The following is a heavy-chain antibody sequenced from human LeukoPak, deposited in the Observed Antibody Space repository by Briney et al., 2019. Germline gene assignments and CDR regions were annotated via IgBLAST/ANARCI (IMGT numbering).Heavy chain of an antibody. J-gene: IGHJ2*01. D-gene: IGHD4-11*01. Sequence: ASVKVSCKASGYTFTSYGINWVRQATGQGLEWMGWMNPNSGNTGYAQKFQGRVTMTRNTSISTAYMELSSLRSEDTAVYYCARGDYSNYGLDSDLWGRGTLVTVSS. CDR3: ARGDYSNYGLDSDL. CDR2: MNPNSGNT. V-gene: IGHV1-8*01. CDR1: GYTFTSYG.